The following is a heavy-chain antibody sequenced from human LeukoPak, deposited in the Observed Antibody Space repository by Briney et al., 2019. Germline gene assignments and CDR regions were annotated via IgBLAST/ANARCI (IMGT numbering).Heavy chain of an antibody. CDR1: GYTFTNYA. V-gene: IGHV1-3*01. D-gene: IGHD5-18*01. Sequence: GASVKVSCKASGYTFTNYAMHWVRQAPGQRLEWMGWINAGNGNTKYSQKFQGRVTITRDTSASTAYMELSSLRSEDTAVYYCARDGYTYGVYYFDYWGQGTLVTVSS. CDR2: INAGNGNT. J-gene: IGHJ4*02. CDR3: ARDGYTYGVYYFDY.